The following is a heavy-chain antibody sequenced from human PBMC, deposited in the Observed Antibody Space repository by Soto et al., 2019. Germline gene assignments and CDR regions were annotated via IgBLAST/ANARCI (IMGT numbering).Heavy chain of an antibody. CDR3: ASSYGSGYRAFDY. D-gene: IGHD3-10*01. V-gene: IGHV1-69*02. Sequence: QVQLVQSGAEVKRPGSSVKVSCKASGDTFNFYSINWVRQAPGVGLEWVGRVNPILSMSNYAQRFQGRVTVAAGKSTSTAYTELMSLRAEDTAIYYCASSYGSGYRAFDYWGQGALVTVSS. J-gene: IGHJ4*02. CDR1: GDTFNFYS. CDR2: VNPILSMS.